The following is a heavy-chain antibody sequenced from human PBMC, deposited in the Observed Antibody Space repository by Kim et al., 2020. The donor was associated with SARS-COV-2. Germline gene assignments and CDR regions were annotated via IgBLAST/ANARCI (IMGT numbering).Heavy chain of an antibody. D-gene: IGHD6-6*01. Sequence: GGSLRLSCAASGFTFSSYAMSWVRQAPGKGLEWVSAISGSGGSTYYADSVKGRFTISRDNSKNTLYLQMNSLRAEDTAVYYCAKDSPVYAPRGYIAARPVHDYWGQGTLVTVSS. CDR2: ISGSGGST. CDR3: AKDSPVYAPRGYIAARPVHDY. CDR1: GFTFSSYA. J-gene: IGHJ4*02. V-gene: IGHV3-23*01.